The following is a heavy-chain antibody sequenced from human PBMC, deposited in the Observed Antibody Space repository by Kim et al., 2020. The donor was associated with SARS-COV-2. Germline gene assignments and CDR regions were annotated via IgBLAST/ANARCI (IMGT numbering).Heavy chain of an antibody. J-gene: IGHJ3*01. CDR2: T. CDR3: ARGANTLSAFDL. V-gene: IGHV1-2*02. Sequence: TKYAERLQGRGTMTRDTSISTVYMELSRLKSDDTAVYYCARGANTLSAFDLWGQGTMVTVSS.